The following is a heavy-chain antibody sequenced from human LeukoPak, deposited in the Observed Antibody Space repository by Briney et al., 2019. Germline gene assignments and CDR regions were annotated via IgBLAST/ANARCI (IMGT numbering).Heavy chain of an antibody. D-gene: IGHD3-10*01. J-gene: IGHJ4*02. V-gene: IGHV1-18*04. Sequence: GASVKVSCKASGYTFTGYYMHWVRQAPGQGLEWMGWISACNGNTNYAQKLQGRVTMTTDTSTSTAYMELRSLRSDDTAVYYCAGDLRTITMVRGVIYYWGQGTLVTVSS. CDR3: AGDLRTITMVRGVIYY. CDR1: GYTFTGYY. CDR2: ISACNGNT.